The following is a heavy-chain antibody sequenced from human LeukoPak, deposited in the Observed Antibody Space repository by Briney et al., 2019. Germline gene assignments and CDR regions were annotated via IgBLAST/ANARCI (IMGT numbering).Heavy chain of an antibody. V-gene: IGHV2-5*01. CDR1: GFSLSTSGVG. CDR2: IYWNDDK. CDR3: AHTLMVRGVIIAQFDY. D-gene: IGHD3-10*01. J-gene: IGHJ4*02. Sequence: ESGPTLVNPTQTLTLTCTFSGFSLSTSGVGVGWIRQPPGKALEWLALIYWNDDKRYSPSLKSRLTITKDTSKNQVVLTMTNMDPVDTATYYCAHTLMVRGVIIAQFDYWGQGTLVTVSS.